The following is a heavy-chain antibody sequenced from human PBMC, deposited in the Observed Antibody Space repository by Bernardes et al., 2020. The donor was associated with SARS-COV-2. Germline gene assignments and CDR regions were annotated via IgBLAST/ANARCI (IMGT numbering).Heavy chain of an antibody. J-gene: IGHJ6*02. V-gene: IGHV3-13*01. CDR3: ARARASFGYAMDV. CDR2: VDTAGAR. Sequence: WGALKLSCAPSAAPFTPHDVHPVRCAEGGGLVSAAGVDTAGARSYIVSVKGRFTISRENAKHSLSLEMHSLEATDSAVYYCARARASFGYAMDVWCQAAPPTVSS. CDR1: AAPFTPHD. D-gene: IGHD3-16*01.